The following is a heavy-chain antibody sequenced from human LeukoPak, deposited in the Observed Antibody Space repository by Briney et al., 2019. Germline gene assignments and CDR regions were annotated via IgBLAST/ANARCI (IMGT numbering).Heavy chain of an antibody. CDR3: ARLRGPAAAMDP. J-gene: IGHJ5*02. V-gene: IGHV1-46*01. CDR1: GYTFTSYY. D-gene: IGHD6-13*01. CDR2: IDPSGGST. Sequence: GASVKVSCKASGYTFTSYYMHWVRQAPGQGLEWMGIIDPSGGSTSYAQKFQGRVTMTRDTSTSTVYMELSSLRSEDTAVYYCARLRGPAAAMDPWGQGTLVTVSS.